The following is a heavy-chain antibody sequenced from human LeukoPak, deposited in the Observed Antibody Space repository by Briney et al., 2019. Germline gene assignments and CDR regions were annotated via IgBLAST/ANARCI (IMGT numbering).Heavy chain of an antibody. D-gene: IGHD6-19*01. CDR1: GFTFDDYA. J-gene: IGHJ4*02. CDR3: AKNGYSSGWNDY. CDR2: ISGSGGST. V-gene: IGHV3-23*01. Sequence: GGSLRLSCAASGFTFDDYAMHWVRQAPGKGLEWVSGISGSGGSTYYADSVKGRFTISRDNSKNTLYLQMNSLRAEDTAVYYCAKNGYSSGWNDYWGQGTLVTVSS.